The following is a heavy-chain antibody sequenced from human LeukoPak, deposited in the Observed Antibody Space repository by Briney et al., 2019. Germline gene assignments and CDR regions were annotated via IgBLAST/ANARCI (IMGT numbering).Heavy chain of an antibody. J-gene: IGHJ4*02. CDR1: GFTFSSYA. V-gene: IGHV3-30-3*01. Sequence: PGRSLRLSCAASGFTFSSYAMHWVRQAPGKGLEWVAVISYDGSNKYYADSVKGRFTISRDNSKNTLYLQVNSLRAEDTAVYYCAREGGDRFNFDYWGQGTLVTVSS. CDR2: ISYDGSNK. D-gene: IGHD3-16*01. CDR3: AREGGDRFNFDY.